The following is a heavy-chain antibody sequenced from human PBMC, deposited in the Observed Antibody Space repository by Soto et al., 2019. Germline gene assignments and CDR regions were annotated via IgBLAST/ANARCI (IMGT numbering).Heavy chain of an antibody. D-gene: IGHD3-9*01. CDR1: GGTGISGSYY. CDR2: IYYSGST. CDR3: ARVLRYFDWLFTTARFDP. V-gene: IGHV4-61*01. Sequence: LETHPLTSTFSGGTGISGSYYWSWIRKPPGKGLEWIGYIYYSGSTNYNPSLKSRVTISVDTSKNQFSLKLSSVTAADTAVYYCARVLRYFDWLFTTARFDPWGQGTLVTVSS. J-gene: IGHJ5*02.